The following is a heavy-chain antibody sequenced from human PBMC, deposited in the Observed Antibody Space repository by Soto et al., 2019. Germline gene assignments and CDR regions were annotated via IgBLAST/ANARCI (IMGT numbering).Heavy chain of an antibody. D-gene: IGHD3-16*01. Sequence: SETLSLTCAVYGGSFSGYYWSWIRQPPGKGLEWIGEINHSGSTNYNPSLKSRVTISVDTSKNQSSLKLSSVTAADTAVYYCARGRFGSLNWFDPWGKGTLVTVSS. CDR2: INHSGST. CDR1: GGSFSGYY. CDR3: ARGRFGSLNWFDP. J-gene: IGHJ5*02. V-gene: IGHV4-34*01.